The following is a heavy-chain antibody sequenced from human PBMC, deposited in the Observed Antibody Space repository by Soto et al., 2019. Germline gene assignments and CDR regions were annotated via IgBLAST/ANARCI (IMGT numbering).Heavy chain of an antibody. Sequence: GESLKISCQGSGFVFKDYWIHWVRQVPGKGLEWMGRIDPDISYSVYGPAFQGHVTFSVDESIKTVYLQWDSLRASDTAIYYCATIMPTAGFDPWGQGTLVTVSS. CDR2: IDPDISYS. V-gene: IGHV5-10-1*01. CDR3: ATIMPTAGFDP. D-gene: IGHD2-2*01. J-gene: IGHJ5*02. CDR1: GFVFKDYW.